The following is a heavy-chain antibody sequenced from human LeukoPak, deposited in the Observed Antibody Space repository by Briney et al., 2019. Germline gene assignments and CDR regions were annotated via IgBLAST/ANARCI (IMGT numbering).Heavy chain of an antibody. Sequence: PGRSLRLSCAASGFTFSSYGMHWVRQAPGKGLEWVAVISYDGSNKYYADSVKGRFTISRDNAKNSLYLQMNSLRAEDTAVYYCARVNTRYYYGSGSYPRWFDPWGQGTLVTVSS. CDR1: GFTFSSYG. D-gene: IGHD3-10*01. J-gene: IGHJ5*02. CDR2: ISYDGSNK. V-gene: IGHV3-30*03. CDR3: ARVNTRYYYGSGSYPRWFDP.